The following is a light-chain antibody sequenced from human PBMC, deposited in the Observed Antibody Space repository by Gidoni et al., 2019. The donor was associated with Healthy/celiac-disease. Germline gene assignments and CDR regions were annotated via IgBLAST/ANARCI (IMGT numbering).Light chain of an antibody. CDR2: DAS. J-gene: IGKJ4*01. V-gene: IGKV1-33*01. CDR3: QQYGNLPLT. Sequence: DIQMTQSPSSLSASVGDRVTITCQASQDISNYLNWYQQKPGKAPKLLIYDASNLETGVPSRFSGSGSETDFTFTISSLQPEDIATYYCQQYGNLPLTFGGGTKVEIK. CDR1: QDISNY.